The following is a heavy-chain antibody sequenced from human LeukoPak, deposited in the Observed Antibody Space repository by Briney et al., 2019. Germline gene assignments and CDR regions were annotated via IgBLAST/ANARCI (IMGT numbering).Heavy chain of an antibody. J-gene: IGHJ6*03. Sequence: GKSLRLPCAASGFSFNNYALYWVSRPPGKGLEGGADIKQDGGEKYYVDSVKGRFTISRDNAKNSLYLQMNSLTPEDTAVYYCARDGGWYKRGLDDYYYYRDVWGKGTAVTVSS. CDR3: ARDGGWYKRGLDDYYYYRDV. D-gene: IGHD6-19*01. V-gene: IGHV3-7*03. CDR2: IKQDGGEK. CDR1: GFSFNNYA.